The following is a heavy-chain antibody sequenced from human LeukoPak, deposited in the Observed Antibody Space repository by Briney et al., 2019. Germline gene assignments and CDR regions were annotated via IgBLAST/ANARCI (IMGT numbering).Heavy chain of an antibody. V-gene: IGHV3-7*03. CDR2: IKKNGGEI. CDR3: ARDLPFDL. Sequence: GGSLRLSCAASGFIFNKYWMTWVRQAPGEAPVWVANIKKNGGEIHYLDSAKGRFTISRDDAKNSLYRQMNSLRVEDTARYFCARDLPFDLWGQGTLVTVSS. CDR1: GFIFNKYW. J-gene: IGHJ4*02.